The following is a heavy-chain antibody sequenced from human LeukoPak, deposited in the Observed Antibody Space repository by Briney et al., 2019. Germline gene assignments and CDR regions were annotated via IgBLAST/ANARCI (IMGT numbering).Heavy chain of an antibody. Sequence: PSETLSLTCTVSGGSISSYYWSWIRQPAGKGLEWIGRIYTSGSTNYNPSLKSRVTMLVDTSENQFSLKLSSVTAADTAVYYCARARGGPGRYYFDYWGQGTLVTVSS. CDR2: IYTSGST. CDR3: ARARGGPGRYYFDY. V-gene: IGHV4-4*07. J-gene: IGHJ4*02. CDR1: GGSISSYY. D-gene: IGHD2-15*01.